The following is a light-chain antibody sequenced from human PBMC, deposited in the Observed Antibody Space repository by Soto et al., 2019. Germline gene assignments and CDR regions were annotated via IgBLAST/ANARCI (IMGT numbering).Light chain of an antibody. J-gene: IGKJ4*01. CDR2: KAS. Sequence: DIQMTQSPSTLPASVGDRVTITCRASQSISSWLAWYQQKPGKAPKLLMYKASSLETGVPSRFSGSGSGTEFTLTISSLQPDDFATYYCQHYNSYPLTFGGGTEVEIK. CDR1: QSISSW. V-gene: IGKV1-5*03. CDR3: QHYNSYPLT.